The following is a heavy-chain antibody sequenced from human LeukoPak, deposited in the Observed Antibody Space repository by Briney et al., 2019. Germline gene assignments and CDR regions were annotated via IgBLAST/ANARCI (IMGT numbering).Heavy chain of an antibody. J-gene: IGHJ4*02. CDR1: GYTFTGYY. CDR2: INPNNGGT. Sequence: ASVKVSCKASGYTFTGYYMHRVRQAPGQGLEWMGWINPNNGGTNYAQKFQGRVTMTRDTSISTAYMELSSLKSDDTAVYYCARVSPAYFDCWGQGTLVTVSS. V-gene: IGHV1-2*02. CDR3: ARVSPAYFDC.